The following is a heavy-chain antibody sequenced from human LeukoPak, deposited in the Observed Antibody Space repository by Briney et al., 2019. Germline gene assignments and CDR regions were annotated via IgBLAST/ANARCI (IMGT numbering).Heavy chain of an antibody. D-gene: IGHD5-24*01. J-gene: IGHJ4*02. Sequence: GGSLRLSCAASGFTFSVTWMHWVRQSPGKGLVWVARITSDGISTAYAESVKGRFTISRDNSRNTLYLQMNSLRAEDTAVYYCAKDDRWLQFCCWGQGTLVTVSA. V-gene: IGHV3-74*03. CDR3: AKDDRWLQFCC. CDR1: GFTFSVTW. CDR2: ITSDGIST.